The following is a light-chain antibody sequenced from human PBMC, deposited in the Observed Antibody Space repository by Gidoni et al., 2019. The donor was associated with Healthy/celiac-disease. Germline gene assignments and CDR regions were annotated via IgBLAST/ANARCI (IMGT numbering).Light chain of an antibody. V-gene: IGKV3-15*01. J-gene: IGKJ1*01. CDR2: GAS. CDR1: QSVSSN. Sequence: ELVMTQSPATLSVSPGERATLSCRASQSVSSNLAWYQQKPGQAPRLLMYGASTRATGIPARFSGSGSGTEFTVTNRSLQSEDGAVYYCQQYNNWPRTFGQGTKLEIK. CDR3: QQYNNWPRT.